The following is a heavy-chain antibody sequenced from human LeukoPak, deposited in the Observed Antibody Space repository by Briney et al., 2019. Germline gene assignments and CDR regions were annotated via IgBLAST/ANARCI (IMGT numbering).Heavy chain of an antibody. J-gene: IGHJ4*02. CDR1: GGSFSGYY. CDR2: INHSGST. Sequence: SETLSLTCAVYGGSFSGYYWSWIRQPPGKGLEWIGEINHSGSTNYNPSLKSRVTKSVDTSKNQFSLKLSSVTAVDTAVYYCARGRHYYDSSGYYSDYWGQGTLVTVSS. CDR3: ARGRHYYDSSGYYSDY. V-gene: IGHV4-34*01. D-gene: IGHD3-22*01.